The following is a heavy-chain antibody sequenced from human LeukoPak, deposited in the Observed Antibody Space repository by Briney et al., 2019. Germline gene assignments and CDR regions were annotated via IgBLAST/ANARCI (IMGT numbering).Heavy chain of an antibody. CDR3: ARGNHYGSDY. Sequence: GGSLRLSCVASGFTFSNYAMNWVRQAPGKGLEWVSVSGSGGDTYYVDSVKGRFTISRDNAKNTLYLQMNSLRAEDTAVYYCARGNHYGSDYWGQGTLVTVSS. D-gene: IGHD3-10*01. CDR1: GFTFSNYA. V-gene: IGHV3-23*01. J-gene: IGHJ4*02. CDR2: SGSGGDT.